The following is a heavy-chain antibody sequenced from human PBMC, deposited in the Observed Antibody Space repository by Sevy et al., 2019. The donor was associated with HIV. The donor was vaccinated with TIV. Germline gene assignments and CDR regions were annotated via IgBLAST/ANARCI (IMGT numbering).Heavy chain of an antibody. D-gene: IGHD3-16*01. CDR3: VGAVWGQQLTREIRFDP. CDR2: MNPNSGNT. Sequence: ASVKVSCKTSGYTFAPYDINWVRQATGQGLEWLGWMNPNSGNTGYAQKFQGRVNRTRDTSIRTAYMELSSLKSEDTAMYYCVGAVWGQQLTREIRFDPWGQGTLVTVSS. V-gene: IGHV1-8*01. CDR1: GYTFAPYD. J-gene: IGHJ5*02.